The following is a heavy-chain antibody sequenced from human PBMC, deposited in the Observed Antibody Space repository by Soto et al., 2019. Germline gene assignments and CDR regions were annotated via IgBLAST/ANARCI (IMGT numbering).Heavy chain of an antibody. D-gene: IGHD6-19*01. CDR2: MNPNSGST. CDR3: ARGGPVTGHDFDY. V-gene: IGHV1-8*02. Sequence: QVQLMQSGAEVKKPGASAKVSCKASGYTFTNYDITWVRQAPGQGLEWMGRMNPNSGSTAYAQKFQGRVTMTRNTSISTAYMELSSLRSEDAAVYYCARGGPVTGHDFDYWGQGTLVALSS. J-gene: IGHJ4*02. CDR1: GYTFTNYD.